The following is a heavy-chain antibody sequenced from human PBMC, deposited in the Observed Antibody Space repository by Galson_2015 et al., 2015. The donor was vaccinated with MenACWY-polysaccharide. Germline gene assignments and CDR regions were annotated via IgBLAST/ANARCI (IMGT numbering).Heavy chain of an antibody. D-gene: IGHD1-26*01. J-gene: IGHJ5*02. CDR2: INAGNGKT. Sequence: SVKVSCKASGYRFTDYAIHWVRQAPGQRLEWMGWINAGNGKTKYSQNFQGRVTMTRDTSATTGYMELSSLRHEETAIYYCARYEWELQGGTWFDPWGQGIVVTVSS. CDR1: GYRFTDYA. CDR3: ARYEWELQGGTWFDP. V-gene: IGHV1-3*01.